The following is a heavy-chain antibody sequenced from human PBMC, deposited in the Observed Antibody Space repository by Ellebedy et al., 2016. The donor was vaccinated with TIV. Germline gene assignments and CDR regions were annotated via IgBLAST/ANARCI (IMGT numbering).Heavy chain of an antibody. CDR1: GGSISRRSYH. J-gene: IGHJ5*02. V-gene: IGHV4-31*03. D-gene: IGHD6-6*01. CDR3: ARHVTLSSAVRINNWFDP. Sequence: MPSETLSLTCTVSGGSISRRSYHWNRIRQYPGTGPAWIGYTYYSGTTYFNPSLKSRVNVSVDTSKNQFSLKLSSVTAADTAVYYCARHVTLSSAVRINNWFDPWGQGTLVTVSS. CDR2: TYYSGTT.